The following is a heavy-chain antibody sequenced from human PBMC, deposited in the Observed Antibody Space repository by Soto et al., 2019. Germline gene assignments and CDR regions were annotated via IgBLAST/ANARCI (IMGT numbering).Heavy chain of an antibody. CDR1: GGSISSGGYY. CDR2: IYYSGST. J-gene: IGHJ5*02. CDR3: ARDSTSSSWSNWFDP. V-gene: IGHV4-31*03. Sequence: QVQLQESGPGLVKPSQTLSLTCTASGGSISSGGYYWSWIRQHPGKGLEWIGYIYYSGSTYYNPSLKSRVTISVDTSKNQFSLKLSSVTAADTAVYYCARDSTSSSWSNWFDPWGQGTLVTVSS. D-gene: IGHD6-13*01.